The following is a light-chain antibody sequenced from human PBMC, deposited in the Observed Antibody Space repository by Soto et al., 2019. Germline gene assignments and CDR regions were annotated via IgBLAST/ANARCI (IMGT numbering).Light chain of an antibody. J-gene: IGLJ2*01. CDR3: QAWDSSTV. V-gene: IGLV2-23*01. Sequence: QSALTQPASVSGSPAQSITISCTGSSSDVGGSGLVSWYQFHPGKAPKLLIFEGFKRPSGVSNRFSGSKSGSTASLTISGLQTEDEADYYCQAWDSSTVFGGGTKLTVL. CDR1: SSDVGGSGL. CDR2: EGF.